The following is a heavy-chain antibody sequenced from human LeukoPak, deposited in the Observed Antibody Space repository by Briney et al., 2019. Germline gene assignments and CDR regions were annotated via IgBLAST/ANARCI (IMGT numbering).Heavy chain of an antibody. V-gene: IGHV4-31*03. D-gene: IGHD6-13*01. Sequence: SQTLSLTCTVSGGSISSGGYYWSWIRQHPGKGLEWIGCIYYSGSTYYNPSLKSRVTISVDTSKNQFSLKLSSVTAADTAVYYCARVGAAAGINAFDIWGQGTMVTVSS. CDR2: IYYSGST. J-gene: IGHJ3*02. CDR3: ARVGAAAGINAFDI. CDR1: GGSISSGGYY.